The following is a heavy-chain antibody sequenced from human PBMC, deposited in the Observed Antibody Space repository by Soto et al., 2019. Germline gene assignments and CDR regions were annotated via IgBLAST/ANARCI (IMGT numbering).Heavy chain of an antibody. J-gene: IGHJ4*02. CDR3: ARLPLVRGSGWSYFDY. CDR1: GSSISDFYY. CDR2: IFYSGSP. V-gene: IGHV4-39*01. D-gene: IGHD6-19*01. Sequence: QLQLQESGPGLVKPSETLSLTCTVSGSSISDFYYWGWIRQPPGKGLEWIGNIFYSGSPYYNPSLKSRVTMSVHTSKNQFSLMLTSVTAADMAVYYCARLPLVRGSGWSYFDYWGQGTLVTVSS.